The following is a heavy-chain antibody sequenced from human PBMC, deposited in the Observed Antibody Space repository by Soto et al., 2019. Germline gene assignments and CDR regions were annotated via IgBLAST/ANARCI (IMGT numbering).Heavy chain of an antibody. CDR3: TLVYSVAHPYSYF. V-gene: IGHV3-15*07. CDR1: GITFIYAW. Sequence: EVQLVESGGGLVKPGGYLRLSCAASGITFIYAWMDWVRQAPGRRLEWVGRIKSQAGGGTTDYAPPVTGRFTISRDDATNTVYMQMDSLKTEDTAVYYCTLVYSVAHPYSYFWGQGTLVTVSS. D-gene: IGHD2-21*01. CDR2: IKSQAGGGTT. J-gene: IGHJ4*02.